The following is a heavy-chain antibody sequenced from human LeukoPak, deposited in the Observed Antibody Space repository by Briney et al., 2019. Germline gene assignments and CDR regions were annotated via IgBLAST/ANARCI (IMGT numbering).Heavy chain of an antibody. CDR2: ISSSSSYI. Sequence: GGSLRLSCAASGFTFSSYGMNWVRQAPGKGLEWVSSISSSSSYIYYADSVKGRFTISRDNAKNSLYLQMNSLRAEDTAVYYCARGASAAAGTYHFDYWGQGTLVTVSS. J-gene: IGHJ4*02. CDR3: ARGASAAAGTYHFDY. D-gene: IGHD6-13*01. V-gene: IGHV3-21*01. CDR1: GFTFSSYG.